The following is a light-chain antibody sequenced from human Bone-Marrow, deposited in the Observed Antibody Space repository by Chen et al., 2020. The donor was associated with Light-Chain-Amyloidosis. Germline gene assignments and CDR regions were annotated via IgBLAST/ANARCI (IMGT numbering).Light chain of an antibody. V-gene: IGLV2-14*01. CDR2: EVT. J-gene: IGLJ1*01. CDR1: SSDVGGDNH. CDR3: SSYTSTNTLV. Sequence: QSALTHPASVPGSPGQSITIYCTGTSSDVGGDNHVSWYQQHPDKAPKLMIYEVTNRPSWVPDRFSGSKSDNTASLTISGLQTEDEADYFCSSYTSTNTLVFGSGTRVTVL.